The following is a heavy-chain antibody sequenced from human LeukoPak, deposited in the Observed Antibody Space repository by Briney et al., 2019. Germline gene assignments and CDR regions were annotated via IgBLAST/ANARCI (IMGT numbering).Heavy chain of an antibody. CDR3: ARAGDSSGYYPLDDY. D-gene: IGHD3-22*01. V-gene: IGHV3-21*01. J-gene: IGHJ4*02. Sequence: GGSLRLSCAASGFTFSSYSMNWVRQAPGKGLEWVSSISSSSSYIYYADSVKGRFTISRDNAKNSLYLQMNSLRAEDTAVYYCARAGDSSGYYPLDDYWGQGTLVTVSS. CDR1: GFTFSSYS. CDR2: ISSSSSYI.